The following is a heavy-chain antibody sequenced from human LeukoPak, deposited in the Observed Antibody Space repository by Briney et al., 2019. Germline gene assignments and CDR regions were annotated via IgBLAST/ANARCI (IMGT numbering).Heavy chain of an antibody. J-gene: IGHJ4*02. V-gene: IGHV4-39*01. CDR1: GVSISSSSSY. Sequence: PSETLSLTCTVSGVSISSSSSYWGRIRQPPGKGLEWIGSIYYSGGTYYNPSLKSRVTISVDTSKNQFSLKLSSVTAADTAVYYCARLGTTVVAPAYYWGQGTLVTVSS. CDR3: ARLGTTVVAPAYY. D-gene: IGHD4-23*01. CDR2: IYYSGGT.